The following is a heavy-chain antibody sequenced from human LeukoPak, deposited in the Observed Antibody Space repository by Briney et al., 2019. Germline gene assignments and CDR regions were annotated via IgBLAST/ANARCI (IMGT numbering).Heavy chain of an antibody. Sequence: ASVKVSCKASGYTFTSYGISWVRQAPGQGLEWMGWISAYNGNTNYAQKLQGRVTMTTDTSTSTAYMELRSLRSDDTAVYHCARRYGSGSQYNWFDPWGQGTLVTVSS. D-gene: IGHD3-10*01. J-gene: IGHJ5*02. CDR2: ISAYNGNT. V-gene: IGHV1-18*01. CDR3: ARRYGSGSQYNWFDP. CDR1: GYTFTSYG.